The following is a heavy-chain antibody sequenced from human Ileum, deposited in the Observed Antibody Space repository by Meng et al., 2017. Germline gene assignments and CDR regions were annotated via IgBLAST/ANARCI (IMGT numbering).Heavy chain of an antibody. CDR2: IYESGTT. V-gene: IGHV4-4*02. Sequence: GQMQESGPGLVKPSETLSLSCAVSGDSIRNGNWWSWVRQPPGKGLEWIGEIYESGTTNYNPSLKSRVTISVDKSKNEFSLKLSSVTAADTALYYCARVSYNKGSPKFDSWGQGTLVTVSS. D-gene: IGHD1-14*01. CDR3: ARVSYNKGSPKFDS. J-gene: IGHJ4*02. CDR1: GDSIRNGNW.